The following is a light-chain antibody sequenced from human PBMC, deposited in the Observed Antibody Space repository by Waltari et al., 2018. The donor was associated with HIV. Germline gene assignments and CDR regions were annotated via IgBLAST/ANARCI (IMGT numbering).Light chain of an antibody. Sequence: QSVLAQPPSVSGTPGQRVTISCSGTTSNIGTNVVNWYPQVPGTAPKLLISSKNQRPSGVPYRFSGFNSCTSASLAINGLQSEDDAAYYCATSDDTPTGHVLFGGGTKVTVL. CDR2: SKN. CDR3: ATSDDTPTGHVL. J-gene: IGLJ2*01. CDR1: TSNIGTNV. V-gene: IGLV1-44*01.